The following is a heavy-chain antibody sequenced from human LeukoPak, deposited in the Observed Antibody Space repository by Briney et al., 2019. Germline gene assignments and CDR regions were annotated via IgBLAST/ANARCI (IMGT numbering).Heavy chain of an antibody. CDR1: GGSISSYY. V-gene: IGHV4-59*01. CDR3: ARSRTDGYNSPPLY. Sequence: PSETLSLTCTVSGGSISSYYWNWIRQPPGEGLEWIGYFHYSGSTNYNPSLKSRVTISVDTSKNQFSLKLSSVTAADTAVYYCARSRTDGYNSPPLYWGQGTLVTVSS. J-gene: IGHJ4*02. CDR2: FHYSGST. D-gene: IGHD5-24*01.